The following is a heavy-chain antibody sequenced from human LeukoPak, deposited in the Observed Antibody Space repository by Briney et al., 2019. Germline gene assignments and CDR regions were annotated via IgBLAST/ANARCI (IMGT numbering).Heavy chain of an antibody. CDR1: GYTFTSYY. J-gene: IGHJ4*02. D-gene: IGHD1-26*01. Sequence: ASVKVSCKASGYTFTSYYMHWVRQAPGQGLEWMGIINPSGGSTSYAQKFQGRVTMTRDTSTRTVYMELSSLRSDGTAVYYSAIELISGSRLYCFDIWGQRTLVTVSS. CDR2: INPSGGST. V-gene: IGHV1-46*03. CDR3: AIELISGSRLYCFDI.